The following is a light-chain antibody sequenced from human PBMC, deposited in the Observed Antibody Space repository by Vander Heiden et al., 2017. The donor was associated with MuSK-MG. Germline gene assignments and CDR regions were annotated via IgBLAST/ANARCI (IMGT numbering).Light chain of an antibody. V-gene: IGLV3-25*02. CDR3: QSADSSGTSHVV. CDR2: KDS. CDR1: ALPKQY. Sequence: SYELTQPPPVAVSPGQTARITCSGDALPKQYAFWYQPKPGQAPRWVIYKDSERRSGNPERCSGSSSGTTVTLTISGVQAEEEAEYYCQSADSSGTSHVVFGGGTNLTVL. J-gene: IGLJ2*01.